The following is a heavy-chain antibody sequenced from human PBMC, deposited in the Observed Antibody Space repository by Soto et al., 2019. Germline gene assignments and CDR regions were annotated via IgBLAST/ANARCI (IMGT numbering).Heavy chain of an antibody. J-gene: IGHJ3*02. CDR1: GGSISSSSYY. V-gene: IGHV4-39*01. D-gene: IGHD4-17*01. CDR3: ARPRERSTVTTKEDAFDI. CDR2: IYYSGST. Sequence: SETLSLTCTVSGGSISSSSYYWGWIRQPPGKGLERIRSIYYSGSTYYNPSLKSRVTISVDTSKNQFSLKLSSVTAADTAVYYCARPRERSTVTTKEDAFDIWGQGTMVTVSS.